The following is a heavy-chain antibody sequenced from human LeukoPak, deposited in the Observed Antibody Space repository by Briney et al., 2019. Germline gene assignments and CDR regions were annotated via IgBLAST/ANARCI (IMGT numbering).Heavy chain of an antibody. Sequence: ASVKVSCKASGYTSTSYAMNWVRQAPGQGLEWMGWINTNTGNPTYAQGFTGRFVFSLDTSVSTAYLQISSLKAEDTAVYYCARMGQVGITMVRGALYGMDVWGQGTTVTVSS. J-gene: IGHJ6*02. CDR2: INTNTGNP. D-gene: IGHD3-10*01. CDR1: GYTSTSYA. CDR3: ARMGQVGITMVRGALYGMDV. V-gene: IGHV7-4-1*02.